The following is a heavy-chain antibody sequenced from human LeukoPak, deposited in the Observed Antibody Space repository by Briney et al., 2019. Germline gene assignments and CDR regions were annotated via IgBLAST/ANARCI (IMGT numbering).Heavy chain of an antibody. V-gene: IGHV4-59*01. J-gene: IGHJ4*02. CDR3: ARSPVSSWYPHYFDY. D-gene: IGHD6-13*01. CDR1: GGSISNSY. CDR2: IYYSGST. Sequence: PSETLSLTCTVSGGSISNSYWSWIRQPPGKGLEWIGSIYYSGSTNYNPSLKSRVTISVDTSKNQFSLKLSSVTAADTAVYYCARSPVSSWYPHYFDYWGQGTLVTVSS.